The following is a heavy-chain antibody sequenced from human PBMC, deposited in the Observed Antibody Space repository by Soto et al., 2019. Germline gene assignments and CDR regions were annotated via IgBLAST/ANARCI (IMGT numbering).Heavy chain of an antibody. V-gene: IGHV1-69*13. J-gene: IGHJ6*02. D-gene: IGHD2-2*01. CDR3: ARPVYCSSTSCYYYYGMDV. Sequence: SVKGSCKASGGTFSSYAISWGRQAPVQGLEWMGGIIPIFGTANYAQKFQGRVTVTADESTSTAYMELSSLRSEDTAVYYCARPVYCSSTSCYYYYGMDVWGQGTTVTVYS. CDR1: GGTFSSYA. CDR2: IIPIFGTA.